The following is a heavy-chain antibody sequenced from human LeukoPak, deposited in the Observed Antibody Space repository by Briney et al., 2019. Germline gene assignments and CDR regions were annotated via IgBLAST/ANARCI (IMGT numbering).Heavy chain of an antibody. CDR3: VKDLGYYDSSGYIL. Sequence: GGSLRLSCAASGFTFSSYGMHWVRQAPGKGLEWVAVISYDGSNKYYADSVKGRFTISRDNSKNTLYLQMSSLRAEDTAVYYCVKDLGYYDSSGYILWGQGTLVTVSS. CDR1: GFTFSSYG. J-gene: IGHJ1*01. V-gene: IGHV3-30*18. D-gene: IGHD3-22*01. CDR2: ISYDGSNK.